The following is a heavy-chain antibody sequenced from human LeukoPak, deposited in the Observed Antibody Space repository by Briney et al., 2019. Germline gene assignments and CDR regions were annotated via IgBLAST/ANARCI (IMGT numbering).Heavy chain of an antibody. D-gene: IGHD3-22*01. CDR3: ARVKSYYYDTSDKDAFDI. CDR2: IIPIFGTT. Sequence: PVKVSCKASGGTFSSYAISWVRQAPGQGLEWMGGIIPIFGTTNYAQKFQGRVTMTRDTSTSTVYMELSSLRSEDTAVYYCARVKSYYYDTSDKDAFDIWGQGTMVTVSS. J-gene: IGHJ3*02. V-gene: IGHV1-69*05. CDR1: GGTFSSYA.